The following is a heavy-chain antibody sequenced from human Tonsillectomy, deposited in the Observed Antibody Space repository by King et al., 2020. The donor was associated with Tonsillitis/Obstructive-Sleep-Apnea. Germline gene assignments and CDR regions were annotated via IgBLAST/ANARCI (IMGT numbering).Heavy chain of an antibody. CDR2: ISSSSGYT. V-gene: IGHV3-11*05. CDR1: GFTFSDYY. CDR3: ARTEDYYYMDV. J-gene: IGHJ6*03. Sequence: VQLVESGGGLVKPGGSLRLSCAASGFTFSDYYMSWIRQAPGRGLEWVSYISSSSGYTNYADSVKGRFPISRDNAKNSLYLQMNSLRDEDTAVYYCARTEDYYYMDVWGKGTTVTVSS.